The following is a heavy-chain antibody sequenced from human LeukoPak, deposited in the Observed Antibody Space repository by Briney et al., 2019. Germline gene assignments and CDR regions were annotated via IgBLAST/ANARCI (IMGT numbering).Heavy chain of an antibody. CDR2: ISISSTTI. Sequence: PGGSLRLSCAASGFTFSGYSMNWVRQAPGKGLEWVSYISISSTTINYADSVKGRFTISRDNAKNSLYLQMNSLRDEDTAVYYCARVMYGGISYSVDYWGQGTLVTVSS. CDR1: GFTFSGYS. J-gene: IGHJ4*02. V-gene: IGHV3-48*02. D-gene: IGHD1-26*01. CDR3: ARVMYGGISYSVDY.